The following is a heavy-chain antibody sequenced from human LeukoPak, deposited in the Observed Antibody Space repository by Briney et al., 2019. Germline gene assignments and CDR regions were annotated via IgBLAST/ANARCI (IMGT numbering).Heavy chain of an antibody. D-gene: IGHD6-13*01. V-gene: IGHV3-21*01. CDR1: GFTFSSYS. CDR2: ISSSSSYI. Sequence: GGSLRLSCAASGFTFSSYSMNWVRQAPGKGLEWVSSISSSSSYIYYADSVKGRFTISRDNAKNSLYLQMNSLRAEDTAVYYCARYNSSWYGYFDLWGRGTLVTVSS. CDR3: ARYNSSWYGYFDL. J-gene: IGHJ2*01.